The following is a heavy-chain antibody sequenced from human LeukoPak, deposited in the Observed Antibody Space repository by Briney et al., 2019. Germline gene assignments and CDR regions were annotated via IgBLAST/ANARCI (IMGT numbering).Heavy chain of an antibody. CDR2: IHYSGRT. D-gene: IGHD3-22*01. V-gene: IGHV4-30-4*01. J-gene: IGHJ4*02. CDR1: GGSISSGDYY. CDR3: ARDSSGYDTLDY. Sequence: SETLSLTCTVSGGSISSGDYYWSWIRQPPGRGLEWIGYIHYSGRTYYNPSLMSRVTMSVDTSKNQFSLKLSSVTAADTAVYYCARDSSGYDTLDYWGQGTLVTVSS.